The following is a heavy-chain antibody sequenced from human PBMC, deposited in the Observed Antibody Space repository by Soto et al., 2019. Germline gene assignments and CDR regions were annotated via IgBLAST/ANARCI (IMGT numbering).Heavy chain of an antibody. Sequence: PSETLSLTCTVSGGSISSYYWSWIRQPPGKGLEWIGYIYYSGSTNYNPSLKSRVTISVDTSKNQFSLKLSSVTAADTAVYYCAFGGDFWSGYGPTLDYWGQGTLVTVSS. CDR1: GGSISSYY. CDR3: AFGGDFWSGYGPTLDY. V-gene: IGHV4-59*08. D-gene: IGHD3-3*01. J-gene: IGHJ4*02. CDR2: IYYSGST.